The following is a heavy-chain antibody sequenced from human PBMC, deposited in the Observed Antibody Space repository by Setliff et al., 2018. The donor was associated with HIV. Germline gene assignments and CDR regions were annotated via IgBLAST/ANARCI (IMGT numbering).Heavy chain of an antibody. J-gene: IGHJ3*02. CDR1: GFTFSDFW. Sequence: PGGSLRLSCEASGFTFSDFWMSWVRQAPGKGLEWVANIKEDGSERYYLDSVKGRFSISRDNSKNTLYLQMNSLRAEDTAVYYCAREAVFGVVPDDGNDAFDIWGQGTMVTVS. CDR2: IKEDGSER. V-gene: IGHV3-7*03. CDR3: AREAVFGVVPDDGNDAFDI. D-gene: IGHD3-3*01.